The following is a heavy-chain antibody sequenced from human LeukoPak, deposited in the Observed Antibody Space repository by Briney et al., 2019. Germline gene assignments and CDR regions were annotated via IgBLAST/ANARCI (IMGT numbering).Heavy chain of an antibody. V-gene: IGHV3-21*04. CDR2: ISSSSSYI. D-gene: IGHD5-12*01. J-gene: IGHJ3*02. Sequence: PGGSLRLSCAVSGFTFSSDSMNWVRQAPGKGLEWVSSISSSSSYIYYADSVKGRFTISRDNSKNTLYLQMNSLRAEDTAVYYCAKVVVATIRDAFDIWGQGTMVTVSS. CDR1: GFTFSSDS. CDR3: AKVVVATIRDAFDI.